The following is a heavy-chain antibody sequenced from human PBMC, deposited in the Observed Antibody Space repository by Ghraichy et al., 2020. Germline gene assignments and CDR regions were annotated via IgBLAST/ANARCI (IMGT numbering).Heavy chain of an antibody. V-gene: IGHV3-30*02. CDR3: AKDLGDSNSWSGDAFDF. Sequence: GEYLNISCAASGFTFSAYGMHWVRQAPGKGLEWVTFIRFDGSHQNYADSVKGRFTLSRDNSKNMLYLQMNSLRPEDSAVYYCAKDLGDSNSWSGDAFDFWGQGTMVSVSS. CDR1: GFTFSAYG. CDR2: IRFDGSHQ. J-gene: IGHJ3*01. D-gene: IGHD6-13*01.